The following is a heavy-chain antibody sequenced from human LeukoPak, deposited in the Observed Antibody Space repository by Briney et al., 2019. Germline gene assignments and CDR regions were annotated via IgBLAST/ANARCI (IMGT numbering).Heavy chain of an antibody. CDR2: INHSGGT. J-gene: IGHJ4*02. V-gene: IGHV4-34*01. Sequence: SETLSLTCTLYGGSFNDSYWTWIRQPPGKGLERIGEINHSGGTDYNPALSSRVTISVDPSKNQLSLQLRSMTAADTGVYYCARVSGIMISLGGVISYFDYWGQGTLVTVSS. D-gene: IGHD3-16*02. CDR3: ARVSGIMISLGGVISYFDY. CDR1: GGSFNDSY.